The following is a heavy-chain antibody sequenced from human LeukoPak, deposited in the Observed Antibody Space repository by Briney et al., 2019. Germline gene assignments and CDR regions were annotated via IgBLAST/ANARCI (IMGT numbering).Heavy chain of an antibody. V-gene: IGHV1-18*01. CDR2: ISAYNGNT. J-gene: IGHJ6*03. CDR3: ARDGGSSWYGGYYYYYYMDV. Sequence: ASVKVSCKASGYTFTSYGISWVRQAPGQGLEWMGWISAYNGNTNYAQKLQGRVTMTTDTSTSTAYMELRSLRSDDTAVYYCARDGGSSWYGGYYYYYYMDVWGKGTTVTVSS. CDR1: GYTFTSYG. D-gene: IGHD6-13*01.